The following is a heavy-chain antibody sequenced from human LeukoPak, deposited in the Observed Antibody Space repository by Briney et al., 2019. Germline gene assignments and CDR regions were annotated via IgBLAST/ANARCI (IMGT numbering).Heavy chain of an antibody. Sequence: GGSLRLSCAVSGITLSNYGMSWVRQAPGKGLEWVAGISDSGGWTNYADSVKGRFTISRDNPKNTLSLQMNSLRTEDTAVYFCAKRGVVIRGFLVGFHKEAYYYDSWGQGALVTVPS. D-gene: IGHD3-10*01. J-gene: IGHJ4*02. V-gene: IGHV3-23*01. CDR2: ISDSGGWT. CDR1: GITLSNYG. CDR3: AKRGVVIRGFLVGFHKEAYYYDS.